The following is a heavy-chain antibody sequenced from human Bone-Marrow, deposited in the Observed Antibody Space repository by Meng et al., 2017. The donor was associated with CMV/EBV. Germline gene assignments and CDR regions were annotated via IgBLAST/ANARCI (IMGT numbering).Heavy chain of an antibody. V-gene: IGHV7-4-1*01. CDR1: GYTFTSYA. Sequence: ASVKVSCKASGYTFTSYAMNWVRQAPGQGLEWMGWINTNTGNPTYAQGFTGRFVFSLDTSVSTAYLQICSLKAEDTAVYYCARLDIVVVPARNEYYYYGMDVWGQGTTVTVSS. CDR3: ARLDIVVVPARNEYYYYGMDV. CDR2: INTNTGNP. D-gene: IGHD2-2*03. J-gene: IGHJ6*02.